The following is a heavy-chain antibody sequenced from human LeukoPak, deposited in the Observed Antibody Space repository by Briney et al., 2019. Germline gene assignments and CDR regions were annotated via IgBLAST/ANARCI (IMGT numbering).Heavy chain of an antibody. J-gene: IGHJ5*02. CDR1: GASIRSNTEC. Sequence: SETLSLTCTVSGASIRSNTECWGWIRQPPGKGLEWIASIYYSGSTYYNPSLKSRVTISVDTSKNQFSLKLSSVTAADTAVYYCARAGLPRPLSFGELLRRLGNWFDPWGQGTLVTVSS. CDR3: ARAGLPRPLSFGELLRRLGNWFDP. D-gene: IGHD3-10*01. V-gene: IGHV4-39*07. CDR2: IYYSGST.